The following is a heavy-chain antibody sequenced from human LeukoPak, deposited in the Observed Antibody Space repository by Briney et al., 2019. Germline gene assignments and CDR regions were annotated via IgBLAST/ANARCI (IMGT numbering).Heavy chain of an antibody. D-gene: IGHD5-12*01. J-gene: IGHJ4*02. CDR2: IWYDGSNK. V-gene: IGHV3-33*01. Sequence: GRSLRLSCAASGFTFSSYGMHWVRQAPGKGLEWVAVIWYDGSNKYYADSVKGRFTISRDSSKNTLYLQMNSLRAEDTAVYYCAAGRSGYDQFDYWGQGTLVTVSS. CDR1: GFTFSSYG. CDR3: AAGRSGYDQFDY.